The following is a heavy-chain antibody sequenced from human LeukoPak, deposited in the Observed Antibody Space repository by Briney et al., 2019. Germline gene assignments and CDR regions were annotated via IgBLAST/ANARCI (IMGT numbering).Heavy chain of an antibody. Sequence: GGSLRLSCAASGNYWMHWVRQVPGKGLVWVSHINSDGSWTSYADSVKGRFTISKDNAKNTVYLQMNSLRDEDTALYYCAKGATYYSSLTTHFDYWGQGTLVTVSS. D-gene: IGHD3-9*01. CDR2: INSDGSWT. V-gene: IGHV3-74*01. CDR1: GNYW. J-gene: IGHJ4*02. CDR3: AKGATYYSSLTTHFDY.